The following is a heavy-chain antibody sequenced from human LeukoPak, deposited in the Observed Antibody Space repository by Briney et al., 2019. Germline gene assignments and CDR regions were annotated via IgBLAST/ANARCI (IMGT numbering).Heavy chain of an antibody. CDR2: INPNSGGT. J-gene: IGHJ6*03. D-gene: IGHD1-26*01. CDR1: GYTFTGYY. CDR3: ARGVGAFSYYYYYMDV. Sequence: ASVKVSCKASGYTFTGYYMHWVRQAPGQGLEWMGWINPNSGGTNSAQKFQGRVTMTRDTSISTAYMELSRLRSDDTAVYYCARGVGAFSYYYYYMDVWGKGTTVTVSS. V-gene: IGHV1-2*02.